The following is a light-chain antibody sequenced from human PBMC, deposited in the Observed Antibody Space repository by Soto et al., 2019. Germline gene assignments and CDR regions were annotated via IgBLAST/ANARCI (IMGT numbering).Light chain of an antibody. Sequence: QSVLTQPASVSGSPGQSITISCTGTSSDVGGYIYVSWYQQHPGKAPKLMIYDVTSRPSGVSYRFSGSKSGNTASLTISGLQAEDEADYYCSSHKTSSSYVSGTGTKVTVL. J-gene: IGLJ1*01. V-gene: IGLV2-14*01. CDR3: SSHKTSSSYV. CDR2: DVT. CDR1: SSDVGGYIY.